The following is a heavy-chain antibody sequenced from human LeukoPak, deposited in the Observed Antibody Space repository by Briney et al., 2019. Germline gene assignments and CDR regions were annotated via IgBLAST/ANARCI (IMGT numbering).Heavy chain of an antibody. CDR3: ATGILAAGFTGERDY. V-gene: IGHV1-2*02. J-gene: IGHJ4*02. Sequence: ASVKVSCKASGYTFNGYYMHWVRQAPGQGLEWMGWINPNSGGTNYAQNFQGRVTMTRDTSISTAYMELSSLRSDDTAVFYCATGILAAGFTGERDYWGQGTLVTVSS. CDR2: INPNSGGT. CDR1: GYTFNGYY. D-gene: IGHD6-13*01.